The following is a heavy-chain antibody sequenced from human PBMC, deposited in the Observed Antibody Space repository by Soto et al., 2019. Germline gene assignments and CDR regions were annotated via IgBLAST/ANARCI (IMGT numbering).Heavy chain of an antibody. Sequence: QVQLQESGPGLVKPSQTLSLTCTVSGGSISSGGYYWSWIRQHPGKGLVWNGYIYYSGSTYYNPYHQCRFTISVDTSKNQFSLKVSSVTAADTAVYYCARAEKRVGYSYGRSYYYYGMDVWGQGTTVTVSS. CDR3: ARAEKRVGYSYGRSYYYYGMDV. CDR2: IYYSGST. V-gene: IGHV4-31*03. J-gene: IGHJ6*02. CDR1: GGSISSGGYY. D-gene: IGHD5-18*01.